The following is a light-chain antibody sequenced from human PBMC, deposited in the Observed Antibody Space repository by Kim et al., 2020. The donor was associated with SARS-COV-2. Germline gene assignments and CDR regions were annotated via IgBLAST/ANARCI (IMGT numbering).Light chain of an antibody. CDR2: DVS. J-gene: IGLJ2*01. CDR1: ASDIGGYDY. V-gene: IGLV2-14*03. CDR3: SSYTTTGSLVV. Sequence: QSITISCPGTASDIGGYDYVSWYQQHPGKAPKVMISDVSSGPSGVSVRFSGSKSGNTASLTISGLQAEDGADYYCSSYTTTGSLVVFGGGTQLTVL.